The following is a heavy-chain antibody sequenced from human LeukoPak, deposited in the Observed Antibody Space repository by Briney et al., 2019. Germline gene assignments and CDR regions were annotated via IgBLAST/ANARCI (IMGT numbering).Heavy chain of an antibody. Sequence: ASETLSLTCAVSGGSISSGGYSWSWIRQPPGKGLEWIGYINHSGSTYYNPSLKSRVTISVDRSKNQFSLKLSSVTAADTAVYCCAREHCSSTSCLGGFDPWGQGTLVTVSS. V-gene: IGHV4-30-2*01. D-gene: IGHD2-2*01. CDR2: INHSGST. CDR3: AREHCSSTSCLGGFDP. CDR1: GGSISSGGYS. J-gene: IGHJ5*02.